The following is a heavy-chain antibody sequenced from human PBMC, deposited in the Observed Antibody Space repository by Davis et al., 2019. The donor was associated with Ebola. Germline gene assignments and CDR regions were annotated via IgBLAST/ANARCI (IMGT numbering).Heavy chain of an antibody. CDR1: GFAFSTYS. J-gene: IGHJ3*02. D-gene: IGHD1-26*01. CDR3: AAELSGDSFDI. V-gene: IGHV3-21*04. Sequence: GESLKISCAASGFAFSTYSMNWVRQAPGKGLEWVSSISSSSSYIYYADSVKGRFTISRDSAKNSLYLQMDSLRAEDTALYYCAAELSGDSFDIWGQGTMVTVSS. CDR2: ISSSSSYI.